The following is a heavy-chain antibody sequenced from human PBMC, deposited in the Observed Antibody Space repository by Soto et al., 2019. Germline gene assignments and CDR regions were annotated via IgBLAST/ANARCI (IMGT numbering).Heavy chain of an antibody. CDR1: GFTFSSYA. CDR3: ARDHVEYSSSPSWFDP. J-gene: IGHJ5*02. Sequence: GGSLRLSCAASGFTFSSYAMHWVRQAPGKGLEWVAVISYDGSNKYYADSVKGRFTISRDNSKNTLYLQMNSLRAEDTAVYYCARDHVEYSSSPSWFDPWGQGTLVTVSS. D-gene: IGHD6-6*01. V-gene: IGHV3-30-3*01. CDR2: ISYDGSNK.